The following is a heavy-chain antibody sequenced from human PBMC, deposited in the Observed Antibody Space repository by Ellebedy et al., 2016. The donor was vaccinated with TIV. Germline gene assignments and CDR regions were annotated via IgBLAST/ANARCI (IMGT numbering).Heavy chain of an antibody. D-gene: IGHD6-19*01. CDR3: AKELRGWYPPRYYYGMDV. Sequence: PGGSLRLSCAASGFSFSSYAMSWVRQAPGKGLEWVSAISGSGGSTYYADSVKGRFTISRDNSKNTLYLQMNSLRAEDTAVYYCAKELRGWYPPRYYYGMDVWGQGTTVTVSS. V-gene: IGHV3-23*01. CDR2: ISGSGGST. J-gene: IGHJ6*02. CDR1: GFSFSSYA.